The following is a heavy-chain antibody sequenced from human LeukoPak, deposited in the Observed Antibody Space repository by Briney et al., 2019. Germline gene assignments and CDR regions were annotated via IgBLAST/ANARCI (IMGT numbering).Heavy chain of an antibody. D-gene: IGHD5-18*01. V-gene: IGHV3-53*01. CDR1: GFTVSSNY. CDR2: IYSGGST. CDR3: AKRIQSAMATGY. Sequence: KPGGSLRLSCAASGFTVSSNYMSWVRQAPGKGLEWVSVIYSGGSTYYADSVKGRFTISRDNSKNTLYLQMNSLRAEDTAVYYCAKRIQSAMATGYWGQGTLVTVSS. J-gene: IGHJ4*02.